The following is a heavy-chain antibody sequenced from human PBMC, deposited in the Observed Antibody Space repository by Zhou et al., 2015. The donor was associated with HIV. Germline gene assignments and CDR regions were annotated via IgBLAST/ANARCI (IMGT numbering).Heavy chain of an antibody. J-gene: IGHJ2*01. D-gene: IGHD6-6*01. V-gene: IGHV1-69*06. CDR2: IIPVFGTA. CDR3: ARDRGAARPEWRYFDL. CDR1: GYTFTTYG. Sequence: QVQLVQSGAEVKKPGASVKVSCKASGYTFTTYGISWVRQAPGQGLEWMGGIIPVFGTAKYAQKFQGRVSITADRSTSIAYMDLRSLRSDDTAVYYCARDRGAARPEWRYFDLWGRGTLVTVSS.